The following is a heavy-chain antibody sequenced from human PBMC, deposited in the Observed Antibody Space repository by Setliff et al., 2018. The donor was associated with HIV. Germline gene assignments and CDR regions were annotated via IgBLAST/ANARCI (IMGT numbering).Heavy chain of an antibody. V-gene: IGHV4-4*07. Sequence: SETLSLTCTVSGGSFSTYYWSWIRQPAGEGLEYIGRVHSTGTTIYNPSLKSRVTMSVDTSKNQLSLKLRSVTAADTAIYYCARGVARQVVIDRWFDPWGQGILVTVSS. CDR2: VHSTGTT. CDR1: GGSFSTYY. J-gene: IGHJ5*02. CDR3: ARGVARQVVIDRWFDP. D-gene: IGHD2-21*01.